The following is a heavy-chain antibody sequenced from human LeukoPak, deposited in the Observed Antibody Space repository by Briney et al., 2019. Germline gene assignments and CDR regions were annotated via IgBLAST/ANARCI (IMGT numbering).Heavy chain of an antibody. V-gene: IGHV4-61*02. J-gene: IGHJ4*02. CDR1: GGSISSGSYY. CDR3: ARQVGSSWYVDY. D-gene: IGHD6-13*01. Sequence: KPSETLSLTCTVSGGSISSGSYYWSWIRQPAGKGLEWIGRIYTSGSTNYNPSLKSRVTISVDTSKNQFSLKLSSVTAADTAVYYCARQVGSSWYVDYWGQGTLVTVSS. CDR2: IYTSGST.